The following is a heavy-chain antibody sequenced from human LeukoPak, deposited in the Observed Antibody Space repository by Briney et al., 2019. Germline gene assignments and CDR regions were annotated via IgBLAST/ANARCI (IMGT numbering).Heavy chain of an antibody. V-gene: IGHV3-23*01. CDR2: ISGSGGSA. D-gene: IGHD3-10*01. J-gene: IGHJ4*02. Sequence: GGSLRPSCAASGFSFMGFAMNWVRQAPGEGLQWVSTISGSGGSAFYADSVRGRFIISRDNYNNAVYLQMDSLRVEDTAVYYCAKGSKGYGSGSHDYWGRGTLVTVSS. CDR1: GFSFMGFA. CDR3: AKGSKGYGSGSHDY.